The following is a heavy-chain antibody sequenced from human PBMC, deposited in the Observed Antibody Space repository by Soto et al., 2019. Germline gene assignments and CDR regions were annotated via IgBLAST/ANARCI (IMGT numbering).Heavy chain of an antibody. CDR1: GGSFSGYY. J-gene: IGHJ2*01. V-gene: IGHV4-34*01. CDR3: ARDSSSPNWYFDL. CDR2: INHSGST. Sequence: QVQLQQWGAGLLKPSETLSLTCAVYGGSFSGYYWSWIRQPPGKGLEWIGEINHSGSTNYNPSLKSRVTISVDTSKNQFSLKLSSVTAADTAVYYCARDSSSPNWYFDLWGRGTLFTVSS. D-gene: IGHD6-13*01.